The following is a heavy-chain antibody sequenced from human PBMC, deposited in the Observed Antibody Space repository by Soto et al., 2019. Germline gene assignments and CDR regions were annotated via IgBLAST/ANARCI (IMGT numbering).Heavy chain of an antibody. D-gene: IGHD4-17*01. V-gene: IGHV3-74*02. J-gene: IGHJ4*02. CDR1: GFTFSNYW. CDR3: ANSAREIYGDYD. Sequence: EVQLVESGGGLVQPGGSLRLSCAASGFTFSNYWIHWVRQAPGKGLVWVSRINSDGTTTNYADSVKGRFTISRDNARNTVYLQMNSLRAEDTAVYYCANSAREIYGDYDWGQGTLVTVSS. CDR2: INSDGTTT.